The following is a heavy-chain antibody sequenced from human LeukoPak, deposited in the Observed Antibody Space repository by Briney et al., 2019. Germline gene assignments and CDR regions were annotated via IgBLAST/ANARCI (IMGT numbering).Heavy chain of an antibody. Sequence: PGGSLRLSCAASGFTFSSYAMSLVRQAPGKGLEWVSAISGSGGSTYYADSVKGRFTISRDNSKNTLYLQMNSLRAEDTAVYYCAKNACEYCGCPGWDYWGQGTLVTVSS. V-gene: IGHV3-23*01. CDR3: AKNACEYCGCPGWDY. D-gene: IGHD2-21*01. J-gene: IGHJ4*02. CDR2: ISGSGGST. CDR1: GFTFSSYA.